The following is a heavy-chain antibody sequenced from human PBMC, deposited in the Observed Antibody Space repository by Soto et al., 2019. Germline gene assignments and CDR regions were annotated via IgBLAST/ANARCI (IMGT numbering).Heavy chain of an antibody. CDR3: ARAVVVVEEGWFDP. D-gene: IGHD2-15*01. Sequence: ASVKVSCKASGYTFTSYYMHWVRQAPGQGLEWMGIINPSGGSTSYAQKFQGRVTITADKSTSTAYMELSSLRSEDTAVYYCARAVVVVEEGWFDPWGQGTLVTVSS. CDR2: INPSGGST. CDR1: GYTFTSYY. V-gene: IGHV1-46*01. J-gene: IGHJ5*02.